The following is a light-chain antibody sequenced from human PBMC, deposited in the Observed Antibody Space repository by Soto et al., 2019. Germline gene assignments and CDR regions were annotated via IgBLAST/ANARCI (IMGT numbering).Light chain of an antibody. CDR3: QQYNNWPPYT. CDR2: GAS. CDR1: QSVSSN. V-gene: IGKV3-15*01. J-gene: IGKJ2*01. Sequence: EIVMPQSPATLSASPGERATLSCRASQSVSSNLAWYQQKPGQAPRLLLYGASTRSTGIPARFSGSGSVTEFTLTTRSPQAEDCAVYDCQQYNNWPPYTFGQGTKLESK.